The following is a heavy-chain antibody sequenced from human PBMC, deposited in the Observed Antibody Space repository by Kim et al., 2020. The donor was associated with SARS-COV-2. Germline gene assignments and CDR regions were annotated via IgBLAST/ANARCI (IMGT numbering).Heavy chain of an antibody. CDR2: SEK. V-gene: IGHV3-7*01. CDR3: ARSTLPFDY. Sequence: SEKYYVDSVKGRFTISRDNAKNSLYLQMNSLRAEDTAVYYCARSTLPFDYWGQGTLVTVSS. J-gene: IGHJ4*02. D-gene: IGHD2-2*01.